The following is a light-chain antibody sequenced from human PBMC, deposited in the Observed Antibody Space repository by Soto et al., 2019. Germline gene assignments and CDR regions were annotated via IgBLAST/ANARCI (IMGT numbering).Light chain of an antibody. V-gene: IGLV2-14*01. CDR1: SDDISTYNY. Sequence: QSALTQPASVSGSPGQSITISCSGTSDDISTYNYVSWYQQHPGKAPKLIIYEVGDRPSGLSNRFSGSKSGDTASLTISRLQTEDEADYYCSSNTRNNFFVFGTGTKLTV. J-gene: IGLJ1*01. CDR3: SSNTRNNFFV. CDR2: EVG.